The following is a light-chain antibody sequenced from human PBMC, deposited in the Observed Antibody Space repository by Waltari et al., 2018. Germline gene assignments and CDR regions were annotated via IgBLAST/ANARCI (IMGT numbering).Light chain of an antibody. Sequence: SYDLTQSPTVSVSPGRPASITCSGDEWEEKYVCWYQQKPGQSLVLVIYQDVRRPSDMPERFSGSNSGNTAPLTISGTQPMDEVAYYCQGLHSGAVGVFGNGTKVTVL. J-gene: IGLJ1*01. CDR1: EWEEKY. V-gene: IGLV3-1*01. CDR3: QGLHSGAVGV. CDR2: QDV.